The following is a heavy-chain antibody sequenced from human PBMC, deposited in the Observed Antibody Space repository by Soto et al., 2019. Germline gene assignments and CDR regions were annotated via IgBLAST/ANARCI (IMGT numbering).Heavy chain of an antibody. J-gene: IGHJ6*02. Sequence: QLQLLESGPGLVEPSETLSLTCTVSGGSISSSSYYWGWIRQPPGKGLEWIGSIYYSGSTYYNPSLKSRVTISIDTSKYQFSLKVSSVTAADAAVYYCARHVLVPAAIGGMDVWGQGTTVTVSS. CDR3: ARHVLVPAAIGGMDV. V-gene: IGHV4-39*01. CDR1: GGSISSSSYY. CDR2: IYYSGST. D-gene: IGHD2-2*02.